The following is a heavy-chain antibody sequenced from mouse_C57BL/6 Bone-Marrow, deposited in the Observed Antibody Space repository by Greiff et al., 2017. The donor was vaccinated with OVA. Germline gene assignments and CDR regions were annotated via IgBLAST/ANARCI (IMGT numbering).Heavy chain of an antibody. CDR2: IDPETGGT. D-gene: IGHD2-5*01. J-gene: IGHJ2*01. CDR3: TRHYSKKDSFDY. V-gene: IGHV1-15*01. CDR1: GYTFTDYE. Sequence: QVQLQQSGAELVRPGASVTLSCKASGYTFTDYEMHWVKQTPVHGLEWIGAIDPETGGTAYNQKFKGKAILTADKSSSTAYMELRSLTSEDSAVYYCTRHYSKKDSFDYWGQGTTLTVSS.